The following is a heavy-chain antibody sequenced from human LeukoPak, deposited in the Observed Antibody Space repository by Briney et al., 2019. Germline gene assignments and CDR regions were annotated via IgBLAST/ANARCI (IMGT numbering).Heavy chain of an antibody. D-gene: IGHD1-1*01. CDR2: ITSGGST. CDR1: GFTFSSYV. J-gene: IGHJ4*02. V-gene: IGHV3-23*01. Sequence: GSLRLSCAASGFTFSSYVMSWVRQAPGKGLEWVSTITSGGSTYYADSVKGRFTISRDNSKNMLHLQMKSLRAEDTAVYYCATRGTTATKYFEHWGQGTLVTVSS. CDR3: ATRGTTATKYFEH.